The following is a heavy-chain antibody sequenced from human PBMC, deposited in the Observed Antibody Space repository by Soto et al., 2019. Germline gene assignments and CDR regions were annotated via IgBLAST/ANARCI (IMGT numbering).Heavy chain of an antibody. D-gene: IGHD2-15*01. CDR2: ISSSSSTI. CDR1: GFTFRSYR. Sequence: GGSLRLSCAASGFTFRSYRMNWVRQAPGKGLEWVSYISSSSSTIYYADSVKGRFTISRDNAKNSLYLQMNSLRAEDTAVYYCARDREDVVVVAAANWFDPWGQGTLVTVSS. CDR3: ARDREDVVVVAAANWFDP. J-gene: IGHJ5*02. V-gene: IGHV3-48*01.